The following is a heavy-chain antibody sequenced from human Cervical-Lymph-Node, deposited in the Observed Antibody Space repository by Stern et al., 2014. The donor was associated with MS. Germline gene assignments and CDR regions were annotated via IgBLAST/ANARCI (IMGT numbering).Heavy chain of an antibody. CDR2: IIPIFGTA. V-gene: IGHV1-69*01. J-gene: IGHJ6*02. D-gene: IGHD3-22*01. Sequence: QLVQSGAEVKKPGSSGKVSCKASGGTFRSYAISWVRQAPGQGVAWMGRIIPIFGTANYAQKFQGRVTVAADESSSTAYMELSSLRSEDTAVYYCARGDTMIYYYYGMDVWGQGTTVTVSS. CDR1: GGTFRSYA. CDR3: ARGDTMIYYYYGMDV.